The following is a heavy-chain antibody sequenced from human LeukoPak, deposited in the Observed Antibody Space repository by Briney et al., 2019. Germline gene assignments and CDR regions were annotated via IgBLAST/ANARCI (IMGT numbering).Heavy chain of an antibody. J-gene: IGHJ4*02. V-gene: IGHV3-21*01. CDR1: GFTFSSYS. D-gene: IGHD6-19*01. Sequence: GGSLRLSCAASGFTFSSYSMNWVRQAPGKGLEWVSSISSSSSYIYYADSVRGRFTISRDNAKNSPYPQMNSLRAEDTAVYYCARDQSSGSPLDYWGQGTLVTVSS. CDR2: ISSSSSYI. CDR3: ARDQSSGSPLDY.